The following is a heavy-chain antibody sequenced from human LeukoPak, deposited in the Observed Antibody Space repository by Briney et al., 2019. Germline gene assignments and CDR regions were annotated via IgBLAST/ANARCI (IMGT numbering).Heavy chain of an antibody. CDR2: IKQDGSET. J-gene: IGHJ4*02. D-gene: IGHD6-19*01. Sequence: GGSLRLSCAAPRFTLSNYWMSWVRQAPGKGLEWVANIKQDGSETYYVDSVKGRFTISRDNAKNSLSLQMNSLRAEGTAVYYCARQRGSGCLDYWGQGTLVTVSS. CDR1: RFTLSNYW. V-gene: IGHV3-7*01. CDR3: ARQRGSGCLDY.